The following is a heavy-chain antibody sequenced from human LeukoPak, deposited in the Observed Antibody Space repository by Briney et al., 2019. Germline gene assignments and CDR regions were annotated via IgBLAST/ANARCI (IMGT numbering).Heavy chain of an antibody. Sequence: GGSLRLSCAASGFTVSSNFMSWVRQAPEKGLEWVSVIYSGGSIYYADSVKGRFTISRHNSKNTLYLQMNSLRAEDTAVYYCARLYGTFLEWSPYFDYWGQGTLVTVSS. CDR2: IYSGGSI. V-gene: IGHV3-53*04. J-gene: IGHJ4*02. CDR1: GFTVSSNF. CDR3: ARLYGTFLEWSPYFDY. D-gene: IGHD3-3*02.